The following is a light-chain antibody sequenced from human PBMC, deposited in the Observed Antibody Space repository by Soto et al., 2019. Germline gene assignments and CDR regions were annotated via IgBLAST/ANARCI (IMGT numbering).Light chain of an antibody. CDR1: QGIRSY. Sequence: DIELTQSPSFLSASVGDRVTITCRASQGIRSYLAWYQQKPGKAPKRLIYAASTLQSGVPSRFSGSGSGTEFPLSISSLQPEDFATYYCQQLNSYPLPTFGGGTKVEIK. J-gene: IGKJ4*01. V-gene: IGKV1-9*01. CDR3: QQLNSYPLPT. CDR2: AAS.